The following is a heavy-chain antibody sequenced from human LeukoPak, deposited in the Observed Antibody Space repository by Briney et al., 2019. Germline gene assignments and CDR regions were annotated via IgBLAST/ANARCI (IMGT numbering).Heavy chain of an antibody. D-gene: IGHD6-19*01. Sequence: SETLSLTCAVYGGSFSGYYWSWIPQPPGKGLEWIGEINHSGSTNYNPSLKSRVTISVDTSKNQFSLKLSSVTAADTAVYYCARVASGWYGKNFDYWGQGTLVTVSS. CDR3: ARVASGWYGKNFDY. V-gene: IGHV4-34*01. CDR2: INHSGST. J-gene: IGHJ4*02. CDR1: GGSFSGYY.